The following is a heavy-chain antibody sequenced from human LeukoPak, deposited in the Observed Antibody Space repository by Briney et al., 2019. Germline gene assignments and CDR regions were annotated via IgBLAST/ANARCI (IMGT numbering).Heavy chain of an antibody. V-gene: IGHV3-21*01. CDR3: AKDTYLYCSSTSCYSFDY. CDR1: GFTFSNFI. Sequence: TGGSLRLSCAASGFTFSNFIMNWVRQAPGKGLEWVSSISSGSTYIYYADSVKGRFTISRDNSKNTLYLQMNSLRAEDTAVYYCAKDTYLYCSSTSCYSFDYWGQGTLVTVSS. J-gene: IGHJ4*02. CDR2: ISSGSTYI. D-gene: IGHD2-2*02.